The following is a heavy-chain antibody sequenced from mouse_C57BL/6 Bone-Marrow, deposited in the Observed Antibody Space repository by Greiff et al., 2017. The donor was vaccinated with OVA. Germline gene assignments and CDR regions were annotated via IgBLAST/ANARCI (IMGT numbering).Heavy chain of an antibody. CDR3: ARHRGGYYFDY. J-gene: IGHJ2*01. Sequence: QVHVKQSGAELVRPGTSVKVSCKASGYAFTNYLIEWVKQRPGQGLEWIGVINPGSDGTNYNEKFKGKATLTADKSSSTAYMQLSSLTSEDSAVYFCARHRGGYYFDYWGQGTTLTVSS. V-gene: IGHV1-54*01. CDR1: GYAFTNYL. CDR2: INPGSDGT.